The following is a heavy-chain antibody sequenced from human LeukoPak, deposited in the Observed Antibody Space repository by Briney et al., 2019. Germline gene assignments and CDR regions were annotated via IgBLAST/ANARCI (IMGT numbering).Heavy chain of an antibody. J-gene: IGHJ6*02. CDR3: ATEKVVGATRGGDYYYGMDV. V-gene: IGHV1-24*01. CDR2: FDPEDGET. CDR1: GYTLTELS. D-gene: IGHD1-26*01. Sequence: ASVKVSCKVSGYTLTELSMHWVRQAPGKGLEWMGGFDPEDGETTYAQKFQGRVTMTEDTSTDTAYMELSSLRSEDTAVYYCATEKVVGATRGGDYYYGMDVWGQGTTVTVSS.